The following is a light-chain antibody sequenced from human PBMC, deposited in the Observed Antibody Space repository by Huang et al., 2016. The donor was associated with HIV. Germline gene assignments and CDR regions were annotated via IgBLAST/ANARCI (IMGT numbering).Light chain of an antibody. CDR3: LQDHSYPLT. V-gene: IGKV1-6*01. Sequence: AILMTQSPSSLSASVGDRVTITCRASQSIRNDLGWYQQKPGKAPRLLIYAASSLQSGVPSKFSGSGSGTDFTLTIGGLQPEDFATYYCLQDHSYPLTFGGGTKVEIK. CDR1: QSIRND. J-gene: IGKJ4*01. CDR2: AAS.